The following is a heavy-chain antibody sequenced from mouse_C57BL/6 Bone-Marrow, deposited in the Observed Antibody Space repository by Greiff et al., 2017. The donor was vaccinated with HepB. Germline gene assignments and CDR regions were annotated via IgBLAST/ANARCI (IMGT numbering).Heavy chain of an antibody. V-gene: IGHV1-76*01. Sequence: VQLQQSGAELVRPGASVKLSCKASGYTFTDYYINWVKQRPGQGLEWIARIYPGSGNTYYNEKFKGQATLTAEKYSSTANMQLSSMTSEDSAVYCGARKIYYGNYDYAMDYWGQGTSVTVSS. CDR2: IYPGSGNT. CDR1: GYTFTDYY. D-gene: IGHD2-1*01. J-gene: IGHJ4*01. CDR3: ARKIYYGNYDYAMDY.